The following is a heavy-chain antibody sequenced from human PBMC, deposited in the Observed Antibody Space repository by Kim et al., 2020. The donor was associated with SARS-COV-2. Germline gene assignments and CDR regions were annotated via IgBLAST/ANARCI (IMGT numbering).Heavy chain of an antibody. J-gene: IGHJ2*01. CDR3: ARDLGYDYAWGSSRPAYYFDL. CDR2: IWYDGSNR. CDR1: GFSFRSYG. Sequence: GGSLRLSCAASGFSFRSYGMHWVRQSPGKGLEWVAVIWYDGSNRYYGDSVRGRFTISKDNSNNTLYLQMNRLRADDTAVYYCARDLGYDYAWGSSRPAYYFDLWGRGTLVTVSS. D-gene: IGHD3-16*02. V-gene: IGHV3-33*01.